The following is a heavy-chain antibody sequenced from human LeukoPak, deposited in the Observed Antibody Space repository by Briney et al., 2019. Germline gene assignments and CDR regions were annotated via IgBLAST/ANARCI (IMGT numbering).Heavy chain of an antibody. D-gene: IGHD6-13*01. CDR2: INHSGST. V-gene: IGHV4-34*01. CDR3: ARGEQQLAYPWVTASPFDY. CDR1: GGSFSGYY. Sequence: PSETLSLTCAVYGGSFSGYYWSWIRQPPGKGLEWIGEINHSGSTNYNPSLKSRVTISVDTSKNQFSLKLSSVTAADTAVYYCARGEQQLAYPWVTASPFDYWGQGTLVTVSS. J-gene: IGHJ4*02.